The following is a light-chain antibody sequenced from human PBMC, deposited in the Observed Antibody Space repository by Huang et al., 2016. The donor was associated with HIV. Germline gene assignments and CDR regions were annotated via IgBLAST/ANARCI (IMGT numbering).Light chain of an antibody. CDR3: QQYGRSPYA. V-gene: IGKV3-20*01. J-gene: IGKJ2*01. CDR1: QSVNRRS. CDR2: DAS. Sequence: DIVLTQSPGTMSLSPGERVTLSCRASQSVNRRSLAWYRQRRGQAPRLLIYDASSRATRIPDRFSGSGSGTDVTLTISRLEPEDFAVYYCQQYGRSPYAFGQGTKLEIK.